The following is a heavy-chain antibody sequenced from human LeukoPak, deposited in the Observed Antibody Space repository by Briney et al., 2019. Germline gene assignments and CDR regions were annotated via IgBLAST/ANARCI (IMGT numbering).Heavy chain of an antibody. CDR3: ARVYYFDRSGYRHFDY. D-gene: IGHD3-22*01. J-gene: IGHJ4*02. CDR2: IIPIFGTA. CDR1: GGTFSSYA. Sequence: SVKVSCKASGGTFSSYAFSWVRQAPGQGLEWMGGIIPIFGTAKYAQKFQGRVTITADESTSTAYMELSSLRSEDTAVYYCARVYYFDRSGYRHFDYWGQGTLVTVSS. V-gene: IGHV1-69*13.